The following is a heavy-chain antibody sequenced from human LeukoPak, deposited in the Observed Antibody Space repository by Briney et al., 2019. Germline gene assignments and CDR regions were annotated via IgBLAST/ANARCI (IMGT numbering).Heavy chain of an antibody. J-gene: IGHJ6*03. CDR3: ARGGVTMVRGQYYMDV. CDR1: GFTFDDYG. CDR2: INSDGSST. Sequence: PGGSLRLSCAASGFTFDDYGMSWVRQAPGKGLEWVSGINSDGSSTSYADSVKGRFTISRDNAKNTLYLQMNSLRAEDTAVYYCARGGVTMVRGQYYMDVWGKGTTVTVSS. D-gene: IGHD3-10*01. V-gene: IGHV3-74*01.